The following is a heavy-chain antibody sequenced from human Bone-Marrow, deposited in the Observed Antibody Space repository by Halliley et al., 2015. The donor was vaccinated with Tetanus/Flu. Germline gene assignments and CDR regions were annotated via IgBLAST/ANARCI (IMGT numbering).Heavy chain of an antibody. CDR3: ARVEGEDTAMVTSFGF. CDR2: ISHRGSP. V-gene: IGHV4-34*01. D-gene: IGHD5-18*01. J-gene: IGHJ4*02. Sequence: WIGEISHRGSPNYNPSLKSRVPISVDPSKNQFSLKLNSGTAADTAVYYCARVEGEDTAMVTSFGFWGQGTLVTVSS.